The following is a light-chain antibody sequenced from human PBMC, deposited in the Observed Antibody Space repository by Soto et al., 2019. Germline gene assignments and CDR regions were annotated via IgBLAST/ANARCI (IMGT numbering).Light chain of an antibody. CDR2: GAS. V-gene: IGKV3-20*01. J-gene: IGKJ1*01. CDR1: QSVGCSS. CDR3: HQYASSFGT. Sequence: IVMTQSPATLSVSPGERATLSCRASQSVGCSSLAWYQQKPGQAPRLLIYGASSRATGIPDRFSGSGSGTDFTLTISRLEPEDFALYYCHQYASSFGTFGQGTKVDI.